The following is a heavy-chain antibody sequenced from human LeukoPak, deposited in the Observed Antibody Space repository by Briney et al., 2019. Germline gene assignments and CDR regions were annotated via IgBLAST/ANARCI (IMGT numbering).Heavy chain of an antibody. J-gene: IGHJ6*03. D-gene: IGHD3-16*01. CDR3: ASNPDYRRSPRGYYYMDV. V-gene: IGHV1-2*02. Sequence: ASVKVSCKASGYTFTGYYMHWVRQAPGQGLEWMGWINPNSGGTNYAQKFQGRVTMTRDTSISTAYMELSRLRSDDTAVYYCASNPDYRRSPRGYYYMDVWGKGTTVTVSS. CDR1: GYTFTGYY. CDR2: INPNSGGT.